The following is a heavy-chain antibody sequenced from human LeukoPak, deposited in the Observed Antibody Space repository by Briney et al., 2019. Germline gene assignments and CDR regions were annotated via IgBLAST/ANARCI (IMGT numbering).Heavy chain of an antibody. J-gene: IGHJ3*01. Sequence: GGSLRLSCAGPGFSFSGTWLHWLRQVPGEGPVWVSGMKSDGSEINYADSVKGRFTISIDNDRNTLHLQMNSLRVEDTAVYYCVKDHSGSGRACGVWGQGTKVTVSA. CDR3: VKDHSGSGRACGV. V-gene: IGHV3-74*01. CDR1: GFSFSGTW. CDR2: MKSDGSEI. D-gene: IGHD2-21*01.